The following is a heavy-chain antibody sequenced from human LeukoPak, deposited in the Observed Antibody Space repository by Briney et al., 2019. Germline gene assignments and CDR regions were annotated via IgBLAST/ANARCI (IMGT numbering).Heavy chain of an antibody. D-gene: IGHD3-10*01. V-gene: IGHV1-69*13. Sequence: SVKVSCKASGGTFSSYAISWGRQSPRQGLEWMGGIIPIFGTANYAQKFQGRVTITADESTSTAYMELSSLRSEDTAVYYCARRSGIAYHYMDVWGKGTTVTIYS. J-gene: IGHJ6*03. CDR1: GGTFSSYA. CDR3: ARRSGIAYHYMDV. CDR2: IIPIFGTA.